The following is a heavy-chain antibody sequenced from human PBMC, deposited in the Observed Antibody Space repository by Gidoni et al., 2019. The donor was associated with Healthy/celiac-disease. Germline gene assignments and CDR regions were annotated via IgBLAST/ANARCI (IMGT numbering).Heavy chain of an antibody. CDR1: GFTFSSYA. CDR2: ISGSVGST. V-gene: IGHV3-23*01. CDR3: AKDPSVTAY. Sequence: EVQRLESGGGLVQRGGSLRLSGSASGFTFSSYAMSWVRRAPGKGLEWVSAISGSVGSTYYADTVKGRFTISIDNSKNTLYLQMNSLRAEDTAVYYCAKDPSVTAYWGQGTLVTVSS. J-gene: IGHJ4*02.